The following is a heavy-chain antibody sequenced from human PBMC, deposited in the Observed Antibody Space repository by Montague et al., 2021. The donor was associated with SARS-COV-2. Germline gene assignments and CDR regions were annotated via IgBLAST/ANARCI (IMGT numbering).Heavy chain of an antibody. CDR2: ISHTGST. CDR1: LHSISRGNW. D-gene: IGHD1-26*01. Sequence: SETLSLTYVVSLHSISRGNWAQIGSPHAGTRLTMAGGISHTGSTKYKPSLKSRVSMSVDKSWHQFSLRLTSVTAADTAIYYCARKGSGRSDLAYWGQGTLVTVSS. V-gene: IGHV4/OR15-8*01. J-gene: IGHJ4*02. CDR3: ARKGSGRSDLAY.